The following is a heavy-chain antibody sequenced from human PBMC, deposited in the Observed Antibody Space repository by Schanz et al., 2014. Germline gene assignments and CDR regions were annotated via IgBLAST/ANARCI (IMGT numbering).Heavy chain of an antibody. CDR1: GFSVGNKY. D-gene: IGHD1-1*01. Sequence: EVQLVESGGGLVKPGGSLRLSCAASGFSVGNKYMNWVRQAPGKGPEWVSYITYNGGTIYYADSVKGRFTISRDNAKNSLYLEMTSLRAEDTALYYCARDRRNADLDYWGQGTLVTVSS. J-gene: IGHJ4*02. CDR2: ITYNGGTI. V-gene: IGHV3-48*01. CDR3: ARDRRNADLDY.